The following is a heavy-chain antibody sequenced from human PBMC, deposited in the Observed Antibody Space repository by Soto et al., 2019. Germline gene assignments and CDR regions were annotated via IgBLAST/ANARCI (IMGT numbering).Heavy chain of an antibody. CDR2: IIPIFGTA. CDR1: GGTFSSYA. J-gene: IGHJ4*02. Sequence: QVQLVQSGAEVKKPGSSVKVSCKASGGTFSSYAISWVRQAPGQGLEWMGGIIPIFGTANYAQKFQGRVTITADKSTSTADMELSSLRSEDTAVYYCARLTQYYDSRGYYYDYWGQGTLVTVSS. V-gene: IGHV1-69*06. D-gene: IGHD3-22*01. CDR3: ARLTQYYDSRGYYYDY.